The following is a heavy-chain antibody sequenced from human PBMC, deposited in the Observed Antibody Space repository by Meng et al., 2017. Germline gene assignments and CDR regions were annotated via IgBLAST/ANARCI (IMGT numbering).Heavy chain of an antibody. CDR1: GFSLSTGGVG. J-gene: IGHJ4*02. CDR2: IYWDDDT. V-gene: IGHV2-5*02. D-gene: IGHD7-27*01. CDR3: AHRSSAWAFDS. Sequence: QHTFKESGPPRGNPTQTPTLTCTFYGFSLSTGGVGVGWIRQPPGKALEWLALIYWDDDTRYSPSLKSRLSITKGTSKNQVFLTMTNMDPVDTATYYCAHRSSAWAFDSWGQGTLVTVSS.